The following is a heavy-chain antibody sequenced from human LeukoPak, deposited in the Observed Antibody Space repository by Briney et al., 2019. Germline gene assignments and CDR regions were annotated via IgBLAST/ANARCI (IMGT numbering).Heavy chain of an antibody. Sequence: PSETLSLTCAVYGGSFSGYYWSWIRQPPGKGLEWIGEINHSGSTNYNPSLKSRVTISVDTSKNQFSLKLSSVTAADTAVYYCEVDASNKDVWGQGTTVTVSS. CDR2: INHSGST. CDR3: EVDASNKDV. V-gene: IGHV4-34*01. D-gene: IGHD2/OR15-2a*01. CDR1: GGSFSGYY. J-gene: IGHJ6*02.